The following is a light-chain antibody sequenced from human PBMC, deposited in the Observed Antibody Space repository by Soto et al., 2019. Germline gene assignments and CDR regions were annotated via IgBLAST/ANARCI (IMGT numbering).Light chain of an antibody. Sequence: QSVLTQPRSVSGSPGQSVIISCTATGSDVGDSSHVSWYQLHPGKAPKLMIYEVNNRPSGVPDRFSGSKSGSTASLTISGLQAEDEAEYYCCLSPGSLTWLFGGGTKVTVL. V-gene: IGLV2-11*01. CDR1: GSDVGDSSH. CDR2: EVN. J-gene: IGLJ3*02. CDR3: CLSPGSLTWL.